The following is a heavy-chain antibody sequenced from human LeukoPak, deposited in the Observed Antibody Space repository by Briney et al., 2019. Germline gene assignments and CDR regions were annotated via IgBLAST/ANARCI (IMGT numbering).Heavy chain of an antibody. CDR3: ARDIGTYSSSSGFDY. CDR1: GFTFSSYG. J-gene: IGHJ4*02. Sequence: GASLRLSCTASGFTFSSYGMHWVRQAPGKGLEWVAVIWYDGSNKYYADSVKGRFTISRDNSKNTLYLQMNSMRAEDTAVYYCARDIGTYSSSSGFDYWGQGTLVTVSS. D-gene: IGHD6-6*01. V-gene: IGHV3-33*01. CDR2: IWYDGSNK.